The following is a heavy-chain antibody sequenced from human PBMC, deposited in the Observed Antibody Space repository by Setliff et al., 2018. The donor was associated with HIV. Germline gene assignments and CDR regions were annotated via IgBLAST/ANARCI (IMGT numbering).Heavy chain of an antibody. J-gene: IGHJ3*02. CDR3: AKTYYFDNSGYWSAFDM. CDR2: ISGSGSRT. Sequence: GESLKISCAASGFSFSDYGMSWVRQAPGKELEWVSVISGSGSRTYYADSVKGRCTISRDNSKNTLYVQMNSLRAEDTAVYCCAKTYYFDNSGYWSAFDMWGQGTMVTVSS. CDR1: GFSFSDYG. V-gene: IGHV3-23*01. D-gene: IGHD3-22*01.